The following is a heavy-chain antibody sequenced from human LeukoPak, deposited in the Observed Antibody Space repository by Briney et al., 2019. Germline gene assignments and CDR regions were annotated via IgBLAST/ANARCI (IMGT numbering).Heavy chain of an antibody. Sequence: GGSLRLSCAASGFTFSSYTMSWVRQAPGKGLEWVSAISGSGGRTYYADSVKGRLTISRDNSKSTLYLQMNSLRAEDTAVYYCAKAVAATGHYYFGMDVWGQGTTVTVSS. D-gene: IGHD6-19*01. CDR1: GFTFSSYT. CDR3: AKAVAATGHYYFGMDV. CDR2: ISGSGGRT. V-gene: IGHV3-23*01. J-gene: IGHJ6*02.